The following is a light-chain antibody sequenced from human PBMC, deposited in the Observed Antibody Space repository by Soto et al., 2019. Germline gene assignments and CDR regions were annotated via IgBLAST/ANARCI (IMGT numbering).Light chain of an antibody. CDR1: SSNIGAGYD. J-gene: IGLJ2*01. CDR3: QSYGSSLSVHVV. V-gene: IGLV1-40*01. CDR2: GNS. Sequence: QSVLTQPPSVSGAPGQRVTISCTGSSSNIGAGYDVHWYQQLPGTAPKLLIYGNSNRPSGVPDRFSGSKSGTSASLAITGLQAEDEADYYCQSYGSSLSVHVVFGGGTKLTVL.